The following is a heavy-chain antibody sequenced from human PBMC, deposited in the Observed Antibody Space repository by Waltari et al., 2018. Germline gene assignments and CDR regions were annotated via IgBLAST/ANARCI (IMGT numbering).Heavy chain of an antibody. Sequence: QVQLVESGGGVVQPGRSLRLSCAASGFNFSSYGMDWVRQAPGKGLAWVAVIWYDGSNKYYADSVKGRFTISRDNSKNTLYLQMNSLRAEDTAVYYCARDPSTVTTLWDYYYGMDVWGQGTTVTVSS. J-gene: IGHJ6*02. CDR1: GFNFSSYG. V-gene: IGHV3-33*01. CDR3: ARDPSTVTTLWDYYYGMDV. D-gene: IGHD4-17*01. CDR2: IWYDGSNK.